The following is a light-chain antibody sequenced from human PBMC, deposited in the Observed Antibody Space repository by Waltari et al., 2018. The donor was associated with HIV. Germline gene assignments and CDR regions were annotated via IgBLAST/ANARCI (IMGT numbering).Light chain of an antibody. CDR3: QHYDDSPPWT. CDR2: GAS. CDR1: QSVSSNY. J-gene: IGKJ1*01. V-gene: IGKV3-20*01. Sequence: ELVLTQSPGTLSLSPGERATLSCRASQSVSSNYLAWYQQKPGQAPRLLIYGASSRATGIPDRFSGSGSGTDFTLTISRLEPEDFAVYYCQHYDDSPPWTFGQGTKVEIK.